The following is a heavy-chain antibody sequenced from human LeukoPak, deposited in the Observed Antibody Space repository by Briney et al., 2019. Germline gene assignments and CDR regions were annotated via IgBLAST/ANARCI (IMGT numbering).Heavy chain of an antibody. V-gene: IGHV3-23*01. CDR1: GFAFSTYA. D-gene: IGHD2-15*01. J-gene: IGHJ4*02. CDR2: ISGSGGTT. Sequence: PGGSLRLSCAASGFAFSTYAMSWVRQAPGKGLEWVSTISGSGGTTYYADSVKGRFTISRDNSKNTLYLQMNSLRAEDTAVYYCAKAVVGYCSGGTCYPDYWGQGTLVTVSS. CDR3: AKAVVGYCSGGTCYPDY.